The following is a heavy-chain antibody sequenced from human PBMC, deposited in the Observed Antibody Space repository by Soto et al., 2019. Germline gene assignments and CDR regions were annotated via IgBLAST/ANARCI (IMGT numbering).Heavy chain of an antibody. Sequence: PSETLSLTYTVSGGSISSYYWSWVRQPPGKGLEWIGYIYYSGSTNYNPSLKSRVTISVDTSKNQFSLKLSSVTAADTAVYYCARLVNDGWLMNWFDPWGQGTLVTVSS. V-gene: IGHV4-59*01. CDR1: GGSISSYY. CDR2: IYYSGST. J-gene: IGHJ5*02. D-gene: IGHD6-19*01. CDR3: ARLVNDGWLMNWFDP.